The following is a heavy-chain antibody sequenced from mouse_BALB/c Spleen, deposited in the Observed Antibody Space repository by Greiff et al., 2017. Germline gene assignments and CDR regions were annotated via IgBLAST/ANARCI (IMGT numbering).Heavy chain of an antibody. Sequence: EVKLMESGGGLVKPGGSLKLSCAASGFAFSSYDMSWVRQTPEKRLEWVAYISSGGGSTYYPDTVKGRFTISRDNAKNTLYLQMSSLKSEDTAMYYCARRDRYDRGSFDYWGQGTTLTVSS. CDR3: ARRDRYDRGSFDY. V-gene: IGHV5-12-1*01. D-gene: IGHD2-14*01. J-gene: IGHJ2*01. CDR1: GFAFSSYD. CDR2: ISSGGGST.